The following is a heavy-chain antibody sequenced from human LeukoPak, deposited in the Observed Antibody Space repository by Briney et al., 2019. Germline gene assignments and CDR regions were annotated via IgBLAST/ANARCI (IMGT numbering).Heavy chain of an antibody. CDR2: INPGGGDT. CDR3: ARDSGMVRGTVDY. D-gene: IGHD3-10*01. Sequence: APVKVSCKASGYTFNTYYIHWVRQAPGQGLEWMGLINPGGGDTTYAQNLQGRVTMTRDTSTSTVYMELSNLISEDTAVYYCARDSGMVRGTVDYWGQGTLVTVSS. V-gene: IGHV1-46*02. J-gene: IGHJ4*02. CDR1: GYTFNTYY.